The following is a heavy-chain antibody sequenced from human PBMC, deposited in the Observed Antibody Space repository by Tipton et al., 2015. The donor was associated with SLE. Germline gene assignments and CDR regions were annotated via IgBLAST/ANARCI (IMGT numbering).Heavy chain of an antibody. D-gene: IGHD1-26*01. Sequence: QSGPEVKKPGASVKVSCKASGYTYSTHAITWVRQAPGQGLEWLGWMNTDTGNPTYGQGFTGRFVLSLDTSVRTAYLHINSLKTEDTAVYYCARDPNTGSLDYWGQGTLVTVSS. CDR1: GYTYSTHA. CDR3: ARDPNTGSLDY. J-gene: IGHJ4*02. V-gene: IGHV7-4-1*02. CDR2: MNTDTGNP.